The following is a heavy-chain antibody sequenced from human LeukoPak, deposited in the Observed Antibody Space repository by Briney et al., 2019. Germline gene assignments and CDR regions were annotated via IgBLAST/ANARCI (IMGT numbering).Heavy chain of an antibody. Sequence: GGSLRLSCVASGFTFSNYPIHWVRQAPGKGLEWVAVISYDATNKEYADSVKGRFTISRDDSTNTVSLQMNSLRAEDTAVYYCARDSRVGTTHYYYYIDVWGKGAMVTVSS. D-gene: IGHD1-14*01. CDR1: GFTFSNYP. V-gene: IGHV3-30*04. CDR2: ISYDATNK. J-gene: IGHJ6*03. CDR3: ARDSRVGTTHYYYYIDV.